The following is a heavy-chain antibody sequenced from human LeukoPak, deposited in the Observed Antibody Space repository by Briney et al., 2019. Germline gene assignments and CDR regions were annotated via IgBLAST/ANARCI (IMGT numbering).Heavy chain of an antibody. Sequence: PGGSLRLSCAASGFAFTTYAMNWVRRAPGKGLEWVSSITTGSSTYYVDSVKGRFTISRDNSKNTLYLQMNSLRTEDTAVYYCVRTKTYGLYYFDYWGQGTLVTVSS. J-gene: IGHJ4*02. CDR3: VRTKTYGLYYFDY. D-gene: IGHD1-14*01. CDR2: ITTGSST. CDR1: GFAFTTYA. V-gene: IGHV3-23*05.